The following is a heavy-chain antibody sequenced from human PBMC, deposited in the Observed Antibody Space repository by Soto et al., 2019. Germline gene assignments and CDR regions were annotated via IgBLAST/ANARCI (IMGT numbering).Heavy chain of an antibody. D-gene: IGHD2-8*01. CDR2: ISSIGSYI. V-gene: IGHV3-21*01. J-gene: IGHJ4*02. CDR1: GFTFSSYS. Sequence: GGSLRLSCAASGFTFSSYSMNWVRQAPGKGLEWVSSISSIGSYIYYADSVEGRFTISRDNAKNSLYLQMSSLRAEDTAVYHCASRYWSNGLCPSVYWGQGTLVTVSS. CDR3: ASRYWSNGLCPSVY.